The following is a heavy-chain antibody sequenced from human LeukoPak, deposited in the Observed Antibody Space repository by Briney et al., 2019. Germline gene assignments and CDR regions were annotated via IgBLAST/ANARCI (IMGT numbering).Heavy chain of an antibody. J-gene: IGHJ4*02. Sequence: GGSLRLSCAASGFTFSRNAMIWVRQAPGKGLEWVSAISGSGSDTYYADSVKGRFTIFRDNSKNTVYLRMNSLRAEDTAVYYCAKDPWGSRGYFDYWGQETLVTVSS. D-gene: IGHD7-27*01. CDR1: GFTFSRNA. V-gene: IGHV3-23*01. CDR2: ISGSGSDT. CDR3: AKDPWGSRGYFDY.